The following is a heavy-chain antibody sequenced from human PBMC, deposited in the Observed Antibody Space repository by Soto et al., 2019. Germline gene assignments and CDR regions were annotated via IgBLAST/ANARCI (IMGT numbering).Heavy chain of an antibody. Sequence: PSETLSLTCTVSGGSISSGGYYWSWIRQHPGKGLEWIGYIYYSGSTYYNPSLKSRVTISVDTSKNQFSLKLSSVTAADTAVYYCARGIVLRFLEWLLYFDYRGQGTLVTVSS. CDR2: IYYSGST. D-gene: IGHD3-3*01. CDR3: ARGIVLRFLEWLLYFDY. J-gene: IGHJ4*02. V-gene: IGHV4-31*03. CDR1: GGSISSGGYY.